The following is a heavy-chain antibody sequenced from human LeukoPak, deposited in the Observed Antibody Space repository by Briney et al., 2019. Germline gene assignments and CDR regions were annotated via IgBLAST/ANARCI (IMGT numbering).Heavy chain of an antibody. V-gene: IGHV3-30-3*01. CDR3: AREGGCSGHFDY. D-gene: IGHD3-10*02. Sequence: PGGSLRLSCAASGFTFSSYAMHWVRQAPGKGLEWVAVISYDGSNKYYADSVKGRFTISRDNSKNTLYLQMNSLRAEDTAVYYCAREGGCSGHFDYWGQGTLVTVSS. CDR1: GFTFSSYA. CDR2: ISYDGSNK. J-gene: IGHJ4*02.